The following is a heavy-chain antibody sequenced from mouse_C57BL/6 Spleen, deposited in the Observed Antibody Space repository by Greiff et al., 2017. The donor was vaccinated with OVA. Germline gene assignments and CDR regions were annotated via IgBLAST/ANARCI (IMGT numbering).Heavy chain of an antibody. Sequence: EVKLQESGPGLVKPSQSLSLTCSVTGYSITSGYYWNWIRQFPGNKLEWMGYISYDGSNNYNPSLKNRISITRDTSKNQFFLKLNSVTTEDTATYYCARKGNYDYDGYYYAMDYWGQGTSVTVSS. CDR1: GYSITSGYY. D-gene: IGHD2-4*01. J-gene: IGHJ4*01. CDR2: ISYDGSN. CDR3: ARKGNYDYDGYYYAMDY. V-gene: IGHV3-6*01.